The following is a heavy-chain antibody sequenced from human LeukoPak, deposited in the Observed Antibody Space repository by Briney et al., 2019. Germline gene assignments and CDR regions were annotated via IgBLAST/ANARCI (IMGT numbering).Heavy chain of an antibody. CDR3: AREARSNSGFDY. Sequence: PGRSLRLSCAASGFTFSSYGMHWVRQAPGKGLEWVAVISYDGSNKYYADSVKGRFTISRDNSKNTLYLQMNSLRAEDTAVYYCAREARSNSGFDYWGQGTLVTVSS. CDR2: ISYDGSNK. CDR1: GFTFSSYG. J-gene: IGHJ4*02. V-gene: IGHV3-30*03. D-gene: IGHD4-11*01.